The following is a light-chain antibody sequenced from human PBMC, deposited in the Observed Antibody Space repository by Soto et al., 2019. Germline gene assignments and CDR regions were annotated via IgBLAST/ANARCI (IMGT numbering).Light chain of an antibody. Sequence: ELVLTQSPGTMSLSPGARATLSCRSSQSVSSSYLAWYQQKPGQAPRLLIYGASSRATGIPDRFSGSGSGTDFTLTISRLEPEEFAVYCCQQYGSSPQTFGKGTKVDI. CDR1: QSVSSSY. CDR2: GAS. J-gene: IGKJ1*01. CDR3: QQYGSSPQT. V-gene: IGKV3-20*01.